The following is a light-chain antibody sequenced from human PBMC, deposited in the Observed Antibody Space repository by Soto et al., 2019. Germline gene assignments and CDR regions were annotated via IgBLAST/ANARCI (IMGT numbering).Light chain of an antibody. J-gene: IGLJ1*01. CDR3: NSYTSGSTRV. Sequence: QSALTQPASVSGSPGQSITISCTGTSSDVGGYNYVSWYQQQPGKAPKLMIYDVSYRPSGVSNRFSGSKSGNTASLTISGLQAEDEADYYCNSYTSGSTRVFGTGTKVTVL. V-gene: IGLV2-14*01. CDR1: SSDVGGYNY. CDR2: DVS.